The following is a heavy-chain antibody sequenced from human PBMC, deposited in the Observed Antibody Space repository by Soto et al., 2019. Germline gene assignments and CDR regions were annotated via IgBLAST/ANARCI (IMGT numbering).Heavy chain of an antibody. V-gene: IGHV4-30-2*01. CDR3: ARGDYGMDV. Sequence: SETLSLTCAVSGGSISSGGYSWSWIRQPPGKCLEWIGYIYHSGSTYYNPSLKSRVTISVDRSKNQFSLKLSSVTAADTAVYYCARGDYGMDVWGQGTTVTVYS. CDR2: IYHSGST. J-gene: IGHJ6*02. CDR1: GGSISSGGYS. D-gene: IGHD1-26*01.